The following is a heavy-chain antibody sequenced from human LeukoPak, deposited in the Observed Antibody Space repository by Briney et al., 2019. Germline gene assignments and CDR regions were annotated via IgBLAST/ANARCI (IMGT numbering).Heavy chain of an antibody. D-gene: IGHD4-17*01. Sequence: PGGSLRLSCAASGFTFSDYYMSWIRQAPGKGLEWVSSISSSSSYIYYADSVTGRFTISRDNAKNSLYPQMNSLRAEDTAVYYCARASIFVATVDYWGQGTLVTVSS. CDR3: ARASIFVATVDY. V-gene: IGHV3-11*06. CDR1: GFTFSDYY. J-gene: IGHJ4*02. CDR2: ISSSSSYI.